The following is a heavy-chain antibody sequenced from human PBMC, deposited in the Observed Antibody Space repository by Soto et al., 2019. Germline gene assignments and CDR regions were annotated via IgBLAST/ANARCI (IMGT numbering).Heavy chain of an antibody. J-gene: IGHJ5*02. D-gene: IGHD2-2*01. V-gene: IGHV1-18*01. CDR1: GYTFTSYG. Sequence: QVQLVQSGAEVKKPGASVKVSCKASGYTFTSYGISWVRQAPGQGLEWMGWISAYNGNTNYAQKLQGRVTMTTDTSTSTAYMELRSVRSDDTAVYYCARYIVVLPAAPNWFDPWGQGTLVTVSS. CDR3: ARYIVVLPAAPNWFDP. CDR2: ISAYNGNT.